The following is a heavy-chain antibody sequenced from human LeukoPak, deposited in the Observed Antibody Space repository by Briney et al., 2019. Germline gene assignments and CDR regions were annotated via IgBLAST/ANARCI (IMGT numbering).Heavy chain of an antibody. CDR1: GYAFTSYG. Sequence: RASVKVSCKASGYAFTSYGISWVRQAPGQGLEWMGWVSGYNGVTNYAQRFQDRITMTVDKSTTTVYMELSSLRSDDTAVYYCARTHDFWAARKGDYFDPWGQGTLVTVSS. D-gene: IGHD3-3*01. J-gene: IGHJ4*02. CDR3: ARTHDFWAARKGDYFDP. V-gene: IGHV1-18*01. CDR2: VSGYNGVT.